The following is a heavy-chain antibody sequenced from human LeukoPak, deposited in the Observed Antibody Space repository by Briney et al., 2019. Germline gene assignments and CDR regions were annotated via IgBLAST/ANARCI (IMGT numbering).Heavy chain of an antibody. CDR2: FSFSRRIT. D-gene: IGHD6-19*01. CDR3: AKTTIGYSSGRFPGWPVDY. Sequence: GGSLRLSCAASEFTFSSFDINWVRQAPGKGLEWVSYFSFSRRITLYSDSVKGRFTISRDNSKNTVCLQMNSLRAEDTAVYYCAKTTIGYSSGRFPGWPVDYWGQGTLVTVSS. J-gene: IGHJ4*02. CDR1: EFTFSSFD. V-gene: IGHV3-23*01.